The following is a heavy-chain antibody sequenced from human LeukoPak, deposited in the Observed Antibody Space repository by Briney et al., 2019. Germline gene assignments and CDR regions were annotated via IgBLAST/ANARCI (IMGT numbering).Heavy chain of an antibody. D-gene: IGHD5-12*01. CDR2: IHYSGTT. V-gene: IGHV4-59*01. Sequence: ETLPLTCNVSGGSMRGYYWSWIRQPPGKGLEWIGYIHYSGTTNYNPSLKSRVTISLDTSRNQFSLKLRSVTTADTAVYYCARRRVYSGSGEFDFWGQGTLVTVSS. CDR1: GGSMRGYY. J-gene: IGHJ4*02. CDR3: ARRRVYSGSGEFDF.